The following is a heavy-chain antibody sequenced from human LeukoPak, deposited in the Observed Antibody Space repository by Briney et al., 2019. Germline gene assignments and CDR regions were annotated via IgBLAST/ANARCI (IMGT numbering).Heavy chain of an antibody. Sequence: GASVKVSCKASGGTFSSYAISWVRQAPGQGLEWMGGIIPIFGTANYAQKFQGRVTITADESTSTAYMELSSLRSEDTAVYYCARGPTPWLRPYYFDYWGQGTLVTVSS. J-gene: IGHJ4*02. CDR1: GGTFSSYA. V-gene: IGHV1-69*13. CDR2: IIPIFGTA. D-gene: IGHD5-12*01. CDR3: ARGPTPWLRPYYFDY.